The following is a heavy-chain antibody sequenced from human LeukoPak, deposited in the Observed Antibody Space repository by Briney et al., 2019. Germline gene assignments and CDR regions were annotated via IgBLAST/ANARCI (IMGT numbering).Heavy chain of an antibody. CDR1: GLTFSSYS. D-gene: IGHD2-2*01. V-gene: IGHV3-21*01. CDR2: ISSSTTYI. Sequence: GGSLRLSCAASGLTFSSYSMNWVRQAPGKGLEWVSFISSSTTYIYYADSVKGRFTISRDNAKNSLYLQMNSLRAEDTAVYYCAKASTSQNLNYYMDVWGKGTTVTVSS. CDR3: AKASTSQNLNYYMDV. J-gene: IGHJ6*03.